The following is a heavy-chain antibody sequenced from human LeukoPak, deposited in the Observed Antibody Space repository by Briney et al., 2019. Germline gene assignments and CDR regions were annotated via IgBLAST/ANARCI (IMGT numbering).Heavy chain of an antibody. J-gene: IGHJ5*02. D-gene: IGHD3-9*01. Sequence: SETLSLTCNVSGDSLSCRGSCFWSWIRQPAGKGLEWIGRVYASGSTHYNPSLKSRVTISVDTSENHFSLKLNSVTAADTAVYFCASSYYDILTGYSWFDPWGQGTLVTVSS. CDR1: GDSLSCRGSCF. CDR2: VYASGST. CDR3: ASSYYDILTGYSWFDP. V-gene: IGHV4-61*02.